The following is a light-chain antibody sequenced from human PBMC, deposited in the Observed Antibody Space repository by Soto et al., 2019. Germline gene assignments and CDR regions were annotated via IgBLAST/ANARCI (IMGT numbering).Light chain of an antibody. CDR3: QQRSNWHLT. Sequence: EIVLTQSPATLSLSPGERATLSCRASQGVSSYLAWYQQKPGQAPRLLIYDASNRATGIPARFSGSGPGTDSTLTISSLEPEDFAVYYCQQRSNWHLTFGGGTKVEIK. CDR2: DAS. CDR1: QGVSSY. J-gene: IGKJ4*01. V-gene: IGKV3D-11*01.